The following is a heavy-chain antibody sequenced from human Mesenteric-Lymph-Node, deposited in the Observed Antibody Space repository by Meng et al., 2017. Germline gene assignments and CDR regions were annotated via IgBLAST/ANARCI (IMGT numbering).Heavy chain of an antibody. CDR3: AHSSSGWYAIGQAVKPDFDY. J-gene: IGHJ4*02. D-gene: IGHD6-19*01. Sequence: SGPTLVKPTQTLTLTCTFSGFSLSTSGVGVGWIRQPPGKALEWLALIYWDDDKRYSPSLKSRLTITKDTSKNQVVLTMTNMDPVDTATYYCAHSSSGWYAIGQAVKPDFDYWGRGTLVTVSS. V-gene: IGHV2-5*02. CDR2: IYWDDDK. CDR1: GFSLSTSGVG.